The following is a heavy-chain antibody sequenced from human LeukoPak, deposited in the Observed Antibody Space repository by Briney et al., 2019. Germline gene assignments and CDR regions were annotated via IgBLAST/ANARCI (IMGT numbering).Heavy chain of an antibody. CDR3: ARDYFRTRMNP. V-gene: IGHV1-69*04. D-gene: IGHD3/OR15-3a*01. CDR2: IIPILGIA. CDR1: GGTFSSYA. J-gene: IGHJ5*02. Sequence: SVKVSCKASGGTFSSYAISWVRQAPGQGLEWMGRIIPILGIANYAQKFQGRVTMTRDTSTSTVYMELSSLRSEDTAVYYCARDYFRTRMNPWGQGTLVTVSS.